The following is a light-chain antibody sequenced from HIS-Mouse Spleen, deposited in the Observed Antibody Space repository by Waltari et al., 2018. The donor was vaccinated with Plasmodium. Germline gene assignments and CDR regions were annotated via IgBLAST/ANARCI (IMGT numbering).Light chain of an antibody. CDR2: EDS. J-gene: IGLJ3*02. Sequence: SYELTQPPSVSVSPGQTARITCSGDALPKKYAYWYQQKSGQAPVLVIYEDSKRPSGIPERFSGSRSGTMATLTISGAQVEDEADDYCYSTDSSGNHRVFGGGTKLTVL. V-gene: IGLV3-10*01. CDR1: ALPKKY. CDR3: YSTDSSGNHRV.